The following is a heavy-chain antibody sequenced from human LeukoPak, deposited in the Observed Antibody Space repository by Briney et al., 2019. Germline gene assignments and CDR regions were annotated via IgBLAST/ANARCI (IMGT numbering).Heavy chain of an antibody. Sequence: SETLSLTCAVSGGSISSSNWWSWVRQPPGKGLEWIGEIYHSGSTNYNPSLKSRVTISVDKSKNQFSLKLSSVTAADTAVYYCARDGVNSDWPPHHWGQGTLVTVSS. J-gene: IGHJ5*02. V-gene: IGHV4-4*02. CDR2: IYHSGST. CDR1: GGSISSSNW. CDR3: ARDGVNSDWPPHH. D-gene: IGHD6-19*01.